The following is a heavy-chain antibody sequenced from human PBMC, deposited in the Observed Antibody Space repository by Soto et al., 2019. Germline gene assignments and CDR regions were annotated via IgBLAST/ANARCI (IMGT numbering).Heavy chain of an antibody. Sequence: PGGSLRLSCAASGFNFNSYTINWVRQAPGKRLEWLSSISSSGYIFSTDSVRGRFTISRDNAKNSVYLQINSLRAEETAVYFCARDCSGGSCYPGMDVWGQGTTVPVSS. V-gene: IGHV3-21*01. CDR3: ARDCSGGSCYPGMDV. D-gene: IGHD2-15*01. J-gene: IGHJ6*02. CDR1: GFNFNSYT. CDR2: ISSSGYI.